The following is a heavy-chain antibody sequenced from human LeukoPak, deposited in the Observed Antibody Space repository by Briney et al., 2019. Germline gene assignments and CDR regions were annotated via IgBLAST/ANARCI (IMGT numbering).Heavy chain of an antibody. CDR3: ARGHYDILTGYYKLSEFDY. V-gene: IGHV1-3*03. J-gene: IGHJ4*02. D-gene: IGHD3-9*01. CDR2: INAGNGNT. CDR1: GYTFTSYA. Sequence: GASVKVSCKASGYTFTSYAMHWVRQAPGQRLEWMGWINAGNGNTKYSQEFQGRVIITRDTSASTAYMELSSLRSEDMAVYYCARGHYDILTGYYKLSEFDYWGQGTLVTVSS.